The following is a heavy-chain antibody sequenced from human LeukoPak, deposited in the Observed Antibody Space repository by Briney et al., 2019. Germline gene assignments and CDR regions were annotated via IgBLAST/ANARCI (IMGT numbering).Heavy chain of an antibody. CDR1: GFTFSSYA. CDR2: THSGGSR. J-gene: IGHJ4*02. CDR3: ARENPYYFDY. Sequence: GGSLRLSCAASGFTFSSYAMSWVRQAPGKGLEWVSVTHSGGSRYYADSVKGRFTISRDNSKNTLYLQMNSLRAEDTAVYYCARENPYYFDYWGQGTLVTVSS. V-gene: IGHV3-23*03.